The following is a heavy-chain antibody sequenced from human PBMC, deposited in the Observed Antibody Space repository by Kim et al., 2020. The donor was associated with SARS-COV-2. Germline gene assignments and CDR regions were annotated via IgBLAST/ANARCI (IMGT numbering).Heavy chain of an antibody. J-gene: IGHJ3*02. V-gene: IGHV4-31*03. CDR2: IYYSGST. CDR3: ARAETRITIFGVVIILAFDI. D-gene: IGHD3-3*01. CDR1: GGSISSGGYY. Sequence: SETLSLTCTVSGGSISSGGYYWSWIRQHPGKGLEWFGYIYYSGSTYYNPSLKSRVTISVDTSKNQFSLKLSSVTAADTAVYYCARAETRITIFGVVIILAFDIWGQGTMVTVSS.